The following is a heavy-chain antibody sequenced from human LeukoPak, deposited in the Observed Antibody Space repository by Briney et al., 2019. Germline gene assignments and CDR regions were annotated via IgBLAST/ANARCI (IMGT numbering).Heavy chain of an antibody. CDR3: ARDQQQGDHYSFYYMDF. V-gene: IGHV1-18*01. Sequence: ASVKVSCKGIGYTFSNHGITWVRQAPGQGLEWIGWISPHKGNTNYQQRLQGRLILTTDAYTSTAYMDLRDLRSDDTAIYYCARDQQQGDHYSFYYMDFWGEGTTVIVSS. D-gene: IGHD1/OR15-1a*01. J-gene: IGHJ6*03. CDR1: GYTFSNHG. CDR2: ISPHKGNT.